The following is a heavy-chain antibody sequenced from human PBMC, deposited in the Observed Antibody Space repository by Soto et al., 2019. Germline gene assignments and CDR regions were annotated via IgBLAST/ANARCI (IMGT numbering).Heavy chain of an antibody. D-gene: IGHD3-10*01. CDR1: GGSFREYY. Sequence: NPSETLSLTCAVHGGSFREYYWSWLRQPPGKGLEWIGEINQSGTTHYNPSLKRRINISIDTSKNQFSLNLTSVTAADTATYYCARDIITVIGGEIYYYFGMDVWGQGTTVTVSS. CDR2: INQSGTT. V-gene: IGHV4-34*01. J-gene: IGHJ6*02. CDR3: ARDIITVIGGEIYYYFGMDV.